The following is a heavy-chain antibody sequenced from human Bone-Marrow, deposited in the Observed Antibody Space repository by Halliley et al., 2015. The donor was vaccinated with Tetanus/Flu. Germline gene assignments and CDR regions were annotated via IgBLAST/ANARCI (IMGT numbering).Heavy chain of an antibody. Sequence: LESVSLISSNGNYIKYAGSVKGRFTVSRDNAKNSLYLQMNRVRVEDTAVYYCARSGYDYDFESWGQGTLVTVSS. CDR3: ARSGYDYDFES. CDR2: ISSNGNYI. J-gene: IGHJ4*02. V-gene: IGHV3-11*03. D-gene: IGHD5-18*01.